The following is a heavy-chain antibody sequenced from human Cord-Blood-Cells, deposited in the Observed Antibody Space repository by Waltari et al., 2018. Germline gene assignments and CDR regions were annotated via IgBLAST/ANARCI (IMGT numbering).Heavy chain of an antibody. V-gene: IGHV4-4*07. J-gene: IGHJ3*02. Sequence: QVQLQESGPGLVKPSETLSLTCTVSGGSISSYYWSWIRHPAGKGLEWIGRIYTSGSTNYNPSLKSRVTMSVDTSKNQFSLKLSSVTAADTAVYYCARDIGKTGDDAFDIWGQGTMVTVSS. D-gene: IGHD1-1*01. CDR2: IYTSGST. CDR1: GGSISSYY. CDR3: ARDIGKTGDDAFDI.